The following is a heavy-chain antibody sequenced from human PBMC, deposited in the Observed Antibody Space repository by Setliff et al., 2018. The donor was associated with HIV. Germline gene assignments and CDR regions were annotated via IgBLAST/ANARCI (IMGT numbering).Heavy chain of an antibody. CDR1: GYTLSELS. CDR2: FNPEEGKT. D-gene: IGHD3-10*01. CDR3: AASISSRPYYGSAL. J-gene: IGHJ2*01. Sequence: GASVKVSCKISGYTLSELSMHWVRQAPGKGLEWMVCFNPEEGKTIYAQKFQGRVPMIEDTSTDTAFMDLNNLRSEDTAVYYCAASISSRPYYGSALWGRGTLVTVSS. V-gene: IGHV1-24*01.